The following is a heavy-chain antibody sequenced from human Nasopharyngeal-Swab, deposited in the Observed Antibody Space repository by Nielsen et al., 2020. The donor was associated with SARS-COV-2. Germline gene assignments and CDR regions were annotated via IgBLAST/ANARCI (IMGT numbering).Heavy chain of an antibody. D-gene: IGHD1-26*01. Sequence: GESLKISCAASGFTFSSYGMHWVRQAPGEGLEWVAVISYDGSNKYYADSVKGRFTISRDNSKNTLYLQMNSLRAEDTAVYYCARKRPGVGEGSYYFDYWGQGTLVTVSS. CDR3: ARKRPGVGEGSYYFDY. CDR1: GFTFSSYG. J-gene: IGHJ4*02. CDR2: ISYDGSNK. V-gene: IGHV3-30*03.